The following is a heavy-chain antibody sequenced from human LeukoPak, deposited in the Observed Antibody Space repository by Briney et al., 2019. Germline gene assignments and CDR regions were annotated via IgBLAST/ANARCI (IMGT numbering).Heavy chain of an antibody. D-gene: IGHD3-22*01. J-gene: IGHJ3*02. Sequence: GGSLRLSCAASGFTFSSYAMSWVRQAPGKGLEWASAISGSGGSTYYADSVKGRFTISRDNSKNTLYLQMNSLRAEDTAVYYCAKDEINYYDHDAFDIWGQGTMVTVSS. CDR3: AKDEINYYDHDAFDI. CDR1: GFTFSSYA. CDR2: ISGSGGST. V-gene: IGHV3-23*01.